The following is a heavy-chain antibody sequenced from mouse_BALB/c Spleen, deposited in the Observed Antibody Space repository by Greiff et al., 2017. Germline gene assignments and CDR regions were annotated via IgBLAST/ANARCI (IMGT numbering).Heavy chain of an antibody. Sequence: QVQLQQSGPGLVAPSQSLSITCTVSGFSLTSYDISWIRQPPGKGLEWLGVIWTGGGTNYNSAFMSRLSISKDNSKSQVFLKMNSLQTDDTAIYYCVRDQQVRRGFAYWGQGTLVTVSA. CDR3: VRDQQVRRGFAY. CDR1: GFSLTSYD. D-gene: IGHD2-14*01. J-gene: IGHJ3*01. CDR2: IWTGGGT. V-gene: IGHV2-9-2*01.